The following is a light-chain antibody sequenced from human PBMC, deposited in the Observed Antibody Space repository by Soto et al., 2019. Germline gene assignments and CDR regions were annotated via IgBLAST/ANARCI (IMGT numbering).Light chain of an antibody. CDR2: GAY. CDR3: HQYDDWPPCT. J-gene: IGKJ2*02. V-gene: IGKV3-15*01. CDR1: QSVGNN. Sequence: EIAMTQSPATLSLSPGERATVSCRASQSVGNNLAWYQQKSGQAPRLLIYGAYTRAAGVPARFSGTGSGTEFSLTTSSRLSEDFAVYYCHQYDDWPPCTFGQGTKLEFK.